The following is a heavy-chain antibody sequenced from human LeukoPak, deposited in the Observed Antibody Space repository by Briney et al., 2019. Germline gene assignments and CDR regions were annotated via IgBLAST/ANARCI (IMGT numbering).Heavy chain of an antibody. D-gene: IGHD2-2*02. J-gene: IGHJ3*01. CDR3: ARSSPHCSSTSCYNDAFDF. CDR1: GFTFSSYS. V-gene: IGHV3-21*01. CDR2: ISSSSSYI. Sequence: GGSLRLSCAASGFTFSSYSMNWVRQAPGKGLEWVSSISSSSSYIYYADSVKGRFTISRDNAKNSLYLQMNSLRAEDTAVYYCARSSPHCSSTSCYNDAFDFSGQGTMVAVSS.